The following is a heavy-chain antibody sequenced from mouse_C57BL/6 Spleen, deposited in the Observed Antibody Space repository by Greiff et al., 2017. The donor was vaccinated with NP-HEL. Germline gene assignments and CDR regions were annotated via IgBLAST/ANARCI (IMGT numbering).Heavy chain of an antibody. CDR2: IRNKANGYTT. CDR3: ARGGLRGYFDY. D-gene: IGHD1-1*01. CDR1: GFTFTDYY. V-gene: IGHV7-3*01. J-gene: IGHJ2*01. Sequence: EVKLVESGGGLVQPGGSLSLSCAASGFTFTDYYMSWVRQPPGQALEWLGFIRNKANGYTTEYSASVKGRFTISRDNSQSILYLQMNALRAEDSATYDCARGGLRGYFDYWGQGTTLTVSS.